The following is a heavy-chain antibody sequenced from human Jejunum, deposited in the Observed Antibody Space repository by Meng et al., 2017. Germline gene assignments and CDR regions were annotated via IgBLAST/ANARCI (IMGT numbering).Heavy chain of an antibody. V-gene: IGHV3-33*01. CDR1: GFSFSTYG. CDR2: IWYDGSVI. Sequence: GESLKISCAASGFSFSTYGMHWVRQAPGKGLEWVAIIWYDGSVIQYADSVKGRFTVSRDNSKNTVYLEMNSLRAEDTAVYYCARRYSTLSYFDYWGQGILVTSPQ. D-gene: IGHD2-8*01. J-gene: IGHJ4*02. CDR3: ARRYSTLSYFDY.